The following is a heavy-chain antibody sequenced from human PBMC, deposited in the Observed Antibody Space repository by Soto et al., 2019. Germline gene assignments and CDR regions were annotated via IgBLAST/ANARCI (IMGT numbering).Heavy chain of an antibody. J-gene: IGHJ3*02. CDR2: ISAYNGNT. V-gene: IGHV1-18*01. CDR3: ARDSLSHSHPYCSSTSCPIDAFDI. D-gene: IGHD2-2*01. CDR1: GYTFTIYG. Sequence: ASVKVYCKAAGYTFTIYGISWGRQAPGQGLEWMGWISAYNGNTNYAQKLQGRVTMTTDTSTSTAYMELRSLRSDDTAVYYCARDSLSHSHPYCSSTSCPIDAFDIWGQGTIVTVSS.